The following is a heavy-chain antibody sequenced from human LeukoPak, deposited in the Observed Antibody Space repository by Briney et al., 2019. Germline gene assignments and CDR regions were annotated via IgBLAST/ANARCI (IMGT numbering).Heavy chain of an antibody. CDR1: GGSISSYY. CDR3: ARGVGPKFWYQLLRDYYYYMDV. CDR2: IYYSGST. D-gene: IGHD2-2*01. J-gene: IGHJ6*03. Sequence: SETLSLTCTVSGGSISSYYWSWIRQPPGKGLEWIGYIYYSGSTNYNPSLKSRVTISVDTSKNQFSLKLSSVTAADTAVYYCARGVGPKFWYQLLRDYYYYMDVWGKGTTVTISS. V-gene: IGHV4-59*01.